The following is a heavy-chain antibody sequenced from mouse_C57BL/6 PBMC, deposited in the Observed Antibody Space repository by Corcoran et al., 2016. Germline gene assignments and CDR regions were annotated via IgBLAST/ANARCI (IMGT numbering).Heavy chain of an antibody. CDR1: GNTFTSYG. D-gene: IGHD1-1*01. V-gene: IGHV1-81*01. Sequence: QVQLQQSGAELARPGASVKLSCKASGNTFTSYGISWVKQRTGQGLEWIGEIYPRSGNTYYNEKFKGKATLTADKSSSTAYMELRSLTSEDSAVYFCAREGYYGSSYPPWFAYWGQGTLVTVSA. J-gene: IGHJ3*01. CDR3: AREGYYGSSYPPWFAY. CDR2: IYPRSGNT.